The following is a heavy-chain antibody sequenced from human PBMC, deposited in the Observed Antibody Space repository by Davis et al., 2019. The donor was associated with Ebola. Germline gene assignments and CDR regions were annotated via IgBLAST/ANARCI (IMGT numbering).Heavy chain of an antibody. Sequence: GESLKISCAASGFIVSDKYMSWVRQAPGKGLEWVSSISSSSSYIYYADSVKGRFTISRDNAKNSLYLQMNSLRAEDTAVYYCARERIAVADDAFDIWGQGTMVTVSS. D-gene: IGHD6-19*01. V-gene: IGHV3-21*01. CDR2: ISSSSSYI. J-gene: IGHJ3*02. CDR3: ARERIAVADDAFDI. CDR1: GFIVSDKY.